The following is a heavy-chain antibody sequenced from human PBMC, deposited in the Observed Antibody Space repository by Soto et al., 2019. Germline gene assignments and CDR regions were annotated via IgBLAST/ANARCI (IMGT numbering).Heavy chain of an antibody. J-gene: IGHJ6*02. CDR2: IYTSGST. CDR3: ARDLTIFGVVYGMDV. Sequence: PSETLSLTCTVSGGSISSYYWSWIRQPAGKGLEWIGRIYTSGSTNYNPSLKSRVTMSVDTSKNQFSLKLSSVTAADTAAYYCARDLTIFGVVYGMDVWGQGTTVTVSS. V-gene: IGHV4-4*07. D-gene: IGHD3-3*01. CDR1: GGSISSYY.